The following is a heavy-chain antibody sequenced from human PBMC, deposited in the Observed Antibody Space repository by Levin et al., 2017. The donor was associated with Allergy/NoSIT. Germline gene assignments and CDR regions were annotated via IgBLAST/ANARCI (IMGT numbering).Heavy chain of an antibody. Sequence: FSAASGFTFSTYWMHWVRRAPGKGLVWVSGINGDGSGTSYADSVNGRFTISRDNAKNTLYLQMSSLRAEDTAVYYCAREFSSSWYGLDYWGQGTLVTVSS. J-gene: IGHJ4*02. CDR2: INGDGSGT. D-gene: IGHD6-13*01. CDR3: AREFSSSWYGLDY. CDR1: GFTFSTYW. V-gene: IGHV3-74*01.